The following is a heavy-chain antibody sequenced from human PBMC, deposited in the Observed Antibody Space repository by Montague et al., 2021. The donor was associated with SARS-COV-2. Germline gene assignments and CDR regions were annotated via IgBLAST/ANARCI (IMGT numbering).Heavy chain of an antibody. D-gene: IGHD2-15*01. CDR3: GRGVVAATPVVDY. CDR1: GDSISSFY. Sequence: SETLSLTCTVTGDSISSFYWNWIRQPAGKGLEWIGRIYASGGTNYNPSPKSRVTMSVDTSKNQFSLTLNSVTAADTAVDYCGRGVVAATPVVDYWGRGTLVTVSS. J-gene: IGHJ4*02. CDR2: IYASGGT. V-gene: IGHV4-4*07.